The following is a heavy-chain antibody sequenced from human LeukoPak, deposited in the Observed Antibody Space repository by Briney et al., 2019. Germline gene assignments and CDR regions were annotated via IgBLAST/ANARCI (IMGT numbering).Heavy chain of an antibody. Sequence: GSLRLSCAASGFTFSSHAMHWVRQAPGKGLEWVAVISYDGSNKYYADSVKGRFTISRDNSKNTLYLQMNSLRAEDTAVYYCARGPTSIFLHDGMDVWGQGTTVTVSS. CDR1: GFTFSSHA. J-gene: IGHJ6*02. CDR3: ARGPTSIFLHDGMDV. CDR2: ISYDGSNK. V-gene: IGHV3-30-3*01. D-gene: IGHD3-3*01.